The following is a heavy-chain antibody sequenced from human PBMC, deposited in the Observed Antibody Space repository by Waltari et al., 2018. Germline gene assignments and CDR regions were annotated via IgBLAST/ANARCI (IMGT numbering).Heavy chain of an antibody. CDR1: VGSISSSSYH. J-gene: IGHJ4*02. Sequence: QLQLQESGPGLVKPSETLSLTCTVSVGSISSSSYHWGWIRQPPGKGLEWIGSIYYSGSTYYNPSLKSRVTISVDTSKNQFSLKLSSVTAADTAVYYCARRYPPGSSWLGFDYWGQGTLVTVSS. CDR3: ARRYPPGSSWLGFDY. CDR2: IYYSGST. V-gene: IGHV4-39*07. D-gene: IGHD6-13*01.